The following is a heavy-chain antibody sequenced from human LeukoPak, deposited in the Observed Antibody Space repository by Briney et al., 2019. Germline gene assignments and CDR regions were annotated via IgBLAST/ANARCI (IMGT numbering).Heavy chain of an antibody. V-gene: IGHV4-34*01. J-gene: IGHJ4*02. CDR1: GGSFSGYY. Sequence: PSETLSLTCAVYGGSFSGYYWSWIRQPPGKGLEWIGEINHSGSTNYNPSLKSRVTISVDTSKNQFSLKLSSVTAADTAVYYCARSRRSGRFDYWGQGTLVTASS. CDR2: INHSGST. CDR3: ARSRRSGRFDY. D-gene: IGHD1-26*01.